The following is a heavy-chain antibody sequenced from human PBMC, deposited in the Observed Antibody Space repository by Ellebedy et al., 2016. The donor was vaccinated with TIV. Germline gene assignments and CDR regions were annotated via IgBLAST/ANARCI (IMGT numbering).Heavy chain of an antibody. CDR2: IYPGDSDT. J-gene: IGHJ4*02. CDR1: GYSFTSYW. CDR3: ARRIAAADNHLDY. Sequence: GESLKISXKGSGYSFTSYWIGWVRQMPGKGLEWMGIIYPGDSDTRYSPSFQGQVTISADKSISTAYLQWSSLKASDTAMYYCARRIAAADNHLDYWGQGTLVTVSS. V-gene: IGHV5-51*01. D-gene: IGHD6-13*01.